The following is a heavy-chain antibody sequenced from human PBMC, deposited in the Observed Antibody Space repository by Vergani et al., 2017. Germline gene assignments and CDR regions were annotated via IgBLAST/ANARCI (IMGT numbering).Heavy chain of an antibody. CDR2: IYYSGST. CDR3: AREAAMVRYYYYMDV. Sequence: QVQLQESGPGLVKPSETLSLTCTVSGGSISSYYWSWIRQPPGKGLEWIGYIYYSGSTNYNPSLKSRVTISVDTSKNQFSLKLSSVTAADTAVYYCAREAAMVRYYYYMDVWGKXPKV. J-gene: IGHJ6*03. D-gene: IGHD3-10*01. CDR1: GGSISSYY. V-gene: IGHV4-59*01.